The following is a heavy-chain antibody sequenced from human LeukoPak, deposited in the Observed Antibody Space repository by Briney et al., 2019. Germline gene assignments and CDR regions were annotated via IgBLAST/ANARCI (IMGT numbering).Heavy chain of an antibody. Sequence: GGSLRLSCAASGFTFSSYSMNWVRQAPGMGLEWVSYISSSSSTIYYADSVKGRFTISRDNAKNSLYLQMNSLRAEDTAVYYCAKEGYSGHDFPRADYWGQGTLVTVSS. D-gene: IGHD5-12*01. CDR1: GFTFSSYS. V-gene: IGHV3-48*04. CDR3: AKEGYSGHDFPRADY. CDR2: ISSSSSTI. J-gene: IGHJ4*02.